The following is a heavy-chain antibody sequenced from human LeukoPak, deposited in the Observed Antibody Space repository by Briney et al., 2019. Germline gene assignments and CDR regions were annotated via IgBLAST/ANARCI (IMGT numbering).Heavy chain of an antibody. CDR2: IWYDGSNK. CDR3: VRDSAAAGTFIDY. D-gene: IGHD6-13*01. V-gene: IGHV3-33*01. CDR1: GXTFSNYG. J-gene: IGHJ4*02. Sequence: PGGSLRLSCAASGXTFSNYGMHWVHQAPGKGLEWVAVIWYDGSNKYYADSVKGRFTISRDNSKNTLYLQMNSLRAADTAVYYCVRDSAAAGTFIDYWGQGTLVTVSS.